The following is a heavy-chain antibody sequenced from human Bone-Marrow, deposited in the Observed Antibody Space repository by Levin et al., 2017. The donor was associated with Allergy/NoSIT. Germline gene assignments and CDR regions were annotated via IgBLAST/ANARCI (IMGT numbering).Heavy chain of an antibody. CDR2: IIPILGIA. D-gene: IGHD6-13*01. J-gene: IGHJ5*02. CDR1: GGTFSSYA. CDR3: AREAGDPSALNSSSWYVRWFDP. Sequence: KISCKASGGTFSSYAISWVRQAPGQGLEWMGRIIPILGIANYAQKFQGRVTITADKSTSTAYMELSSLRSEDTAVYYCAREAGDPSALNSSSWYVRWFDPWGQGTLVTVSS. V-gene: IGHV1-69*04.